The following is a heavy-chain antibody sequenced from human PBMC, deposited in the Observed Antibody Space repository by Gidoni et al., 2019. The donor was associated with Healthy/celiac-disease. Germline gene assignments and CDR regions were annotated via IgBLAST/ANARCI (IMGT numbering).Heavy chain of an antibody. CDR3: ARGGYYDSSGYYYFDY. D-gene: IGHD3-22*01. J-gene: IGHJ4*02. Sequence: AVIWYDGSNKYYADSVKGRFTISRDNSKNTLYLQMNSLRAEDTAVYYCARGGYYDSSGYYYFDYWGQGTLVTVSS. CDR2: IWYDGSNK. V-gene: IGHV3-33*01.